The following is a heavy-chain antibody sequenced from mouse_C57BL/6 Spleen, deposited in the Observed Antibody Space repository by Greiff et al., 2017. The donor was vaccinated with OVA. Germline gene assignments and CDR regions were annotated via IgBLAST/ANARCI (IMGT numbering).Heavy chain of an antibody. CDR3: ARHAHSPTVPYYFDY. D-gene: IGHD1-1*01. CDR2: ISSGGSYT. J-gene: IGHJ2*01. Sequence: DVKLVESGGDLVKPGGSLKLSCAASGFTFSSYGMSWVRQTPDKRLEWVATISSGGSYTYYPDSVKGRFTISRDNAKNTLYLQMSSLKSEDTAMYYCARHAHSPTVPYYFDYWGQGTTLTVSS. V-gene: IGHV5-6*02. CDR1: GFTFSSYG.